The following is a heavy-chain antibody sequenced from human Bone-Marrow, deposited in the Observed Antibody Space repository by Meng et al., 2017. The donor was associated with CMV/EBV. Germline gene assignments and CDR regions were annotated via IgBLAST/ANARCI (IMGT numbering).Heavy chain of an antibody. CDR1: GGTFSNYE. V-gene: IGHV1-69*10. D-gene: IGHD2-15*01. CDR2: IIPIIGRG. Sequence: SVKVSGKASGGTFSNYEINWVRQAPGQGLEWVGGIIPIIGRGKYAQKFQGRVTITADKSASTAYMELSSLRFDDTAVYYCARCSGTCRFYNYYYGMDVWGQGTTVTVSS. J-gene: IGHJ6*02. CDR3: ARCSGTCRFYNYYYGMDV.